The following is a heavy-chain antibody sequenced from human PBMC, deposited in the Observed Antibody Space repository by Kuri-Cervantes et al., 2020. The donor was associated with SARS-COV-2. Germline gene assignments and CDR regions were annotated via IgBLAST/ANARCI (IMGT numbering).Heavy chain of an antibody. D-gene: IGHD2-21*01. CDR1: GGSISSYY. V-gene: IGHV4-59*01. Sequence: SETLSLTCSVSGGSISSYYWSWIRQPPGKGLEWIGNIYFTGNTNYNPALGGRVTISIDTPKNQFSLMLGSLTAADTAVYYCARRFGDYGQFDYWGQGTLVTVSS. J-gene: IGHJ4*02. CDR3: ARRFGDYGQFDY. CDR2: IYFTGNT.